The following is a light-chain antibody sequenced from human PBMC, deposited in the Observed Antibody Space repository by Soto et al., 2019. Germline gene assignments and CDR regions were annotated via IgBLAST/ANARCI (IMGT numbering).Light chain of an antibody. CDR2: GAS. CDR3: KQYNNWWS. V-gene: IGKV3-15*01. CDR1: QSLSSN. Sequence: EIVMTQSPATLSVSPGERASLSCRASQSLSSNLAWYQHKPGQAPRLLIYGASTRDAGIPARFSGSGSGTEFTLTFSGLQSEDFAVYYCKQYNNWWSFGQGTKVEIK. J-gene: IGKJ1*01.